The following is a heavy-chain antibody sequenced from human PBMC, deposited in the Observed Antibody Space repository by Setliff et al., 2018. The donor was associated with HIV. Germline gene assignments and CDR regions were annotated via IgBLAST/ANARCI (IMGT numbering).Heavy chain of an antibody. CDR1: GGTFSSYA. J-gene: IGHJ3*02. Sequence: SVKVSCKASGGTFSSYAISWVRQAPGQGLEWIGGIIPIFGTANYAQMCQGRVTITTNESTGTTYMELSSLRSEDTAVYYGAREVGTYSGSYAVADGFDSWGQGTMVTVSS. V-gene: IGHV1-69*05. CDR3: AREVGTYSGSYAVADGFDS. D-gene: IGHD1-26*01. CDR2: IIPIFGTA.